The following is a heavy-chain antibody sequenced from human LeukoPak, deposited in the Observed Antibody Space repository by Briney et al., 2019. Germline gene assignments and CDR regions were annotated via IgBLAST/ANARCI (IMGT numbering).Heavy chain of an antibody. Sequence: GGALRLSCAASGFTFSGSAMHWVRQASGKGLEGVGRIRSKASSYAIAYAASVKGRFTIARDDSKNMLYLEMDSLTAEDTAVYYCARINREWLIRLYFDLWGRGTLVTVSS. CDR1: GFTFSGSA. D-gene: IGHD3-3*01. CDR3: ARINREWLIRLYFDL. J-gene: IGHJ2*01. CDR2: IRSKASSYAI. V-gene: IGHV3-73*01.